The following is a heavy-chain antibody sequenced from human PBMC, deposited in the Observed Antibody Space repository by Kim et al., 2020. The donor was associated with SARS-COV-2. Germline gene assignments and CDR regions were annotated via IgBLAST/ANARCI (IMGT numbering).Heavy chain of an antibody. D-gene: IGHD3-10*01. CDR1: GYSFTSYW. CDR3: ARPRQVGTYYYGSGSYDRFGYGMDV. J-gene: IGHJ6*02. CDR2: IDPSDSYT. Sequence: GESLKISCKGSGYSFTSYWISWVRQMPGKGLEWMGRIDPSDSYTNYSPSFQGHVTISADKSISTAYLQWSSLKASDTAMYYCARPRQVGTYYYGSGSYDRFGYGMDVWGQGTTVTVSS. V-gene: IGHV5-10-1*01.